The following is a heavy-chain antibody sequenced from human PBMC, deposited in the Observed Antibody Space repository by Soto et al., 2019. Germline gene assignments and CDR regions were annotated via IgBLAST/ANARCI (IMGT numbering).Heavy chain of an antibody. CDR1: GFTFKHYA. J-gene: IGHJ4*02. CDR2: ISGSGTDT. D-gene: IGHD6-19*01. CDR3: AKDTSGWTENYFES. V-gene: IGHV3-23*01. Sequence: VLLLESGGDLVQPGGSLRLSCAASGFTFKHYAMSWVRQAPGKRLEWISGISGSGTDTYYADSVKGRFTISRDISQSTLFLQMNSLRAEDTAVYYCAKDTSGWTENYFESWGQGTLVTVSS.